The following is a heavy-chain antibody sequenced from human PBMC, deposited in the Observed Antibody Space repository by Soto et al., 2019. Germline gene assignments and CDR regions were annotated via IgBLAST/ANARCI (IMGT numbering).Heavy chain of an antibody. D-gene: IGHD4-4*01. V-gene: IGHV3-30-3*01. CDR1: GFTFSSYA. CDR2: ISYDGSNK. J-gene: IGHJ6*02. Sequence: QVQLVESGGGVVQPGRSLRLSCAASGFTFSSYAMHWVRQAPGKGLEWVAVISYDGSNKYYADSVKGRFTISRDNSKNSVYLLMNCLTAEDTAVYYCARRYSNYDVYYFYGMDVWGQGTTVTVSS. CDR3: ARRYSNYDVYYFYGMDV.